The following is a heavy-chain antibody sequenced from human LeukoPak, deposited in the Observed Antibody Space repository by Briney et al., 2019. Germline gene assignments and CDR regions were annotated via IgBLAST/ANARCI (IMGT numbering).Heavy chain of an antibody. CDR1: GFTFSSYA. CDR2: ITRGGGT. CDR3: TKKRTTSVTDWFDP. V-gene: IGHV3-23*01. J-gene: IGHJ5*02. D-gene: IGHD4-17*01. Sequence: GGSLGLSCAASGFTFSSYAMTWVRQAPGKGLEWVSGITRGGGTYYADSVKGRFTISRDNSKNTLFLQMNSLRVEDTATYYCTKKRTTSVTDWFDPWGQGTLVTVSS.